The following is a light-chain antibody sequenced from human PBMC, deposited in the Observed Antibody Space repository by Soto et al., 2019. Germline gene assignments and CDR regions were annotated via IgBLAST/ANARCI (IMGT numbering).Light chain of an antibody. V-gene: IGLV2-23*01. CDR3: CSYAGASTYV. CDR1: SXDVGIYNL. Sequence: QSVLTQPGSVSGSPGQSITISCTGTSXDVGIYNLVSWYQQHPGKAPKLMIYEGSKRPSGVSNRFSGSKSGNTASLTVSGLQADDEAYYYCCSYAGASTYVFGSGTKVTFL. CDR2: EGS. J-gene: IGLJ1*01.